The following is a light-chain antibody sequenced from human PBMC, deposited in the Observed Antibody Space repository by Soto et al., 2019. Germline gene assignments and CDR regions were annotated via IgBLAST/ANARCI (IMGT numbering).Light chain of an antibody. J-gene: IGLJ3*02. Sequence: QSALTQPASVSGSPGQSITISCTGTSSDVGGYDHVSWYQQHQGKAPKLMIYEVINRPSGVSNRFSGSKSGNTASLTISGLQAEDEADDYCTSYTTTSTFWLFGGGTKLTVL. CDR1: SSDVGGYDH. CDR3: TSYTTTSTFWL. CDR2: EVI. V-gene: IGLV2-14*01.